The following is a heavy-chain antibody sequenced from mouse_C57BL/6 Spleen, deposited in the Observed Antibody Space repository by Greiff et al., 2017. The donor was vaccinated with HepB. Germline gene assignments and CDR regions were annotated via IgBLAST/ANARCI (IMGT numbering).Heavy chain of an antibody. V-gene: IGHV5-4*01. CDR1: GFTFSSYA. J-gene: IGHJ2*01. CDR3: ARDWVTDPYYFDY. D-gene: IGHD2-1*01. CDR2: ISDGGSYT. Sequence: EVKLQESGGGLVKPGGSLKLSCAASGFTFSSYAMSWVRQTPEKRLEWVATISDGGSYTYYPDNVKGRFTISRDNAKNNLYLQMSHLKSEDTAMYYCARDWVTDPYYFDYWGQGTTLTVSS.